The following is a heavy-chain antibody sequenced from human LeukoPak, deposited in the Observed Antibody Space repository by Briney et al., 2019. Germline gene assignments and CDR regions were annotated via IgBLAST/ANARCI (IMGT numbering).Heavy chain of an antibody. V-gene: IGHV4-59*11. D-gene: IGHD5-18*01. CDR2: IYHNGDT. Sequence: PSETLSLTCTVSGGSFTGPYWSWIRQTPGKGPEWIGYIYHNGDTKYNPSLKSRVTMSVDTSKNQFSLKLSSVTPADTAVYYCARDGYGPTDYWGKGSLVTVSS. CDR1: GGSFTGPY. J-gene: IGHJ4*02. CDR3: ARDGYGPTDY.